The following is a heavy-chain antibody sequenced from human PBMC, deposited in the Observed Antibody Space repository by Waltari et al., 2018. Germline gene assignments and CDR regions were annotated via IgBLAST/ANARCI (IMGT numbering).Heavy chain of an antibody. D-gene: IGHD3-3*01. Sequence: EVQLVESGGGLVKPGGSLRLSCAASGFTFSNAWMSWVRQAPGKGQEWVGRIKSKTDGGTTDYAAPVKGRFTISRDDSKNTLYLQMNSLKTEDTAVYYCTTDPQPYYDFWSGYSDFDYWGQGTLVTVSS. CDR1: GFTFSNAW. CDR2: IKSKTDGGTT. J-gene: IGHJ4*02. CDR3: TTDPQPYYDFWSGYSDFDY. V-gene: IGHV3-15*01.